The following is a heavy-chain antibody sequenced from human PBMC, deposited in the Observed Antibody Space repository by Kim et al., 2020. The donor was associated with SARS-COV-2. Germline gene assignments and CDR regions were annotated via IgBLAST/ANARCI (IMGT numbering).Heavy chain of an antibody. J-gene: IGHJ6*01. CDR1: GLTFSSYA. CDR2: IRGSGGTT. Sequence: GGSLRLSCAASGLTFSSYAMSWVRQAPGKGLERVSAIRGSGGTTYYADPVKGRITISRDNSKNTLYLQMNSLRAVDTAVYYCAKVRARLLGYYYYVIAV. V-gene: IGHV3-23*01. CDR3: AKVRARLLGYYYYVIAV. D-gene: IGHD2-8*02.